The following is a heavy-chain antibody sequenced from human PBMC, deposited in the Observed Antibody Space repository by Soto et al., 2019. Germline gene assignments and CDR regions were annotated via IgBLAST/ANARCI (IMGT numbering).Heavy chain of an antibody. D-gene: IGHD3-22*01. CDR1: GFTFSSYG. Sequence: GGSLRLSCAASGFTFSSYGMHWVRQAPGKGLEWVAVIWYDGSNKYYADSVKGRFTISRDNSKNTLYLQMNSLRAEDTAVYYCARDGVNYYDSSGYYGFDYWGQGT. V-gene: IGHV3-33*01. CDR3: ARDGVNYYDSSGYYGFDY. J-gene: IGHJ4*02. CDR2: IWYDGSNK.